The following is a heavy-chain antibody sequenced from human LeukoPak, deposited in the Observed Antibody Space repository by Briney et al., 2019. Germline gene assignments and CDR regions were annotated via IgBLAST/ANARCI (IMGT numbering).Heavy chain of an antibody. D-gene: IGHD1-26*01. V-gene: IGHV3-23*01. Sequence: PGGSLRLSCAASGFMFSSYAMSWVRQAPGKGLEWVSGVNHSGGSAYYIDSVKGRFTISRDNSKNTLYLQMNSLRAEDTAVYYCAKEHVGATGYFDYWGQGTLVTVSS. CDR3: AKEHVGATGYFDY. CDR2: VNHSGGSA. J-gene: IGHJ4*02. CDR1: GFMFSSYA.